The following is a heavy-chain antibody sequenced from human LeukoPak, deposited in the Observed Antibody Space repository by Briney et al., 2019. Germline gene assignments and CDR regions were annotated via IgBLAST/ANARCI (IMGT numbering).Heavy chain of an antibody. D-gene: IGHD2-2*01. CDR1: GGTFSGYD. V-gene: IGHV4-34*01. CDR2: INHSRST. CDR3: ARGRTGYQLLPTKKNYSYYYVDV. J-gene: IGHJ6*03. Sequence: PSETLSLTCAVYGGTFSGYDRSWVRQPPGKGLKWIGEINHSRSTNYNPSLKSRVTISLDTSKNQFSLKLTSVTAADTAMYYCARGRTGYQLLPTKKNYSYYYVDVWGKGTTVTVSS.